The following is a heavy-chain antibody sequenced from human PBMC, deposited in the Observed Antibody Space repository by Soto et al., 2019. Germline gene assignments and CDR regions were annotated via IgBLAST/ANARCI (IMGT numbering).Heavy chain of an antibody. CDR3: ARDQGSHPGD. D-gene: IGHD6-13*01. CDR2: IHHSGST. J-gene: IGHJ1*01. CDR1: GVSISSDNW. V-gene: IGHV4-4*02. Sequence: QVQLQESGPGLVRPSGTVSLTCAVSGVSISSDNWWSWVRQPPGKALEWIGEIHHSGSTNYNPSLKSRVTMSVVPSKDLFSLTLNSVTAADTAFYYCARDQGSHPGDWG.